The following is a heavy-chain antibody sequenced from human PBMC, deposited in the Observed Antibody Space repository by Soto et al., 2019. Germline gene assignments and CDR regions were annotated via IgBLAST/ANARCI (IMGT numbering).Heavy chain of an antibody. D-gene: IGHD4-4*01. CDR2: ISYDGSNK. Sequence: QVQLVESGGGVVQPGRSLRLSCAASGFTFSSYAMHWVRQAPGKGLEWVAVISYDGSNKYYADSVKGRFTISRDNSKNTLYLQMNSLRDEDTAVYYCAKRRGDHSNYSWGIDVWGQGTTVTVSS. J-gene: IGHJ6*02. V-gene: IGHV3-30-3*02. CDR1: GFTFSSYA. CDR3: AKRRGDHSNYSWGIDV.